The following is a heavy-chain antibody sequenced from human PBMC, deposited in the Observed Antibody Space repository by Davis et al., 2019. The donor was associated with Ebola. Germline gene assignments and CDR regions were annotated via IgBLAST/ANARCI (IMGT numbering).Heavy chain of an antibody. CDR1: GYSISSGYY. CDR3: ARPVGVYYHYFDY. CDR2: IYHSGST. V-gene: IGHV4-38-2*02. Sequence: SETLSLTCTVSGYSISSGYYWGWIRQPPGKGLEWIGSIYHSGSTYYNPSLKSRVTISVDTSKNQFSLKLSSVTAADTAVYYCARPVGVYYHYFDYWGQGTLVTVSS. D-gene: IGHD1-26*01. J-gene: IGHJ4*02.